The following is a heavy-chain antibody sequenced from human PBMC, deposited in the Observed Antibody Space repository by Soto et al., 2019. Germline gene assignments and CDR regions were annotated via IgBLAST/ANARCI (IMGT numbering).Heavy chain of an antibody. V-gene: IGHV1-3*01. CDR3: ARHFPARSGWYDY. CDR1: GYTFTSYA. CDR2: INAGNGNT. J-gene: IGHJ4*02. D-gene: IGHD6-19*01. Sequence: QVQLVQSGAEVKKPGASVKVSCKASGYTFTSYAMHWVRQAPGQRLEWMGWINAGNGNTKYSQKFRGRVTITRDTSASTAYMELSSLRSEDTAVYYCARHFPARSGWYDYWGQGTLVTVSS.